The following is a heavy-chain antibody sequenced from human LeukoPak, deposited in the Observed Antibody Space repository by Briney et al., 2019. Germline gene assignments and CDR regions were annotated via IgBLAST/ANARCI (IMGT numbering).Heavy chain of an antibody. CDR2: IRGKADGGTP. J-gene: IGHJ4*02. Sequence: PGGSLRLSCTASGLTFSSAWMSWVRQAPGKGLEWIGHIRGKADGGTPDYAAPVKGKFTISRDDSKSTPFLQMDSLQIEDTAVYYCTTARRASSSLDYWGQGTLVTVSS. CDR3: TTARRASSSLDY. CDR1: GLTFSSAW. D-gene: IGHD5-24*01. V-gene: IGHV3-15*01.